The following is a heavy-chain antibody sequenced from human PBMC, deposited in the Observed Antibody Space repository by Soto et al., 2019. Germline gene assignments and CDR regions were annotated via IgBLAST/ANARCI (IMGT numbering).Heavy chain of an antibody. V-gene: IGHV3-7*01. Sequence: GGSLRLSCVGSAFSLKTYWMAWVRQAPGKGLECVANIRQYGDETFYVDSVKGRFTISRDNANNSVYLQMDNLRAEDTGVYYCATGGSGTSYLGPLDYWGQGIMVTVSS. D-gene: IGHD3-10*01. J-gene: IGHJ4*02. CDR3: ATGGSGTSYLGPLDY. CDR2: IRQYGDET. CDR1: AFSLKTYW.